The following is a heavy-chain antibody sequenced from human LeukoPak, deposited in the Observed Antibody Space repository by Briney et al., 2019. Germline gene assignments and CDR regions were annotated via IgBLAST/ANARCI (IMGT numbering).Heavy chain of an antibody. Sequence: GASVKVSCKASGYTFTSYYMHWVRQAPGQGLEWMGIINPSGGSTSYAQKFQGRVTMTRDMSTSTVYMKLSSLRSEDTAVYYCARERRPGDGYNPPDIWGQGTMVTVSS. J-gene: IGHJ3*02. CDR3: ARERRPGDGYNPPDI. V-gene: IGHV1-46*01. CDR2: INPSGGST. CDR1: GYTFTSYY. D-gene: IGHD5-24*01.